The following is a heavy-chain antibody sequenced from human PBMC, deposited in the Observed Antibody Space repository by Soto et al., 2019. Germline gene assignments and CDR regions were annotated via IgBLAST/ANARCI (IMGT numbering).Heavy chain of an antibody. CDR3: ARLIGNSWLDS. Sequence: QIHLQQSGPGLVKPSQTLSLTCAISGDSVSTNSATWDWIRQSPSRGLEWLGRTYYRSNWYTDYSVSVKGRKTISPDTSNTQLSLQLTAVTPDDTAVYYCARLIGNSWLDSWGQGPLVTVSS. J-gene: IGHJ5*01. CDR1: GDSVSTNSAT. CDR2: TYYRSNWYT. V-gene: IGHV6-1*01. D-gene: IGHD2-8*01.